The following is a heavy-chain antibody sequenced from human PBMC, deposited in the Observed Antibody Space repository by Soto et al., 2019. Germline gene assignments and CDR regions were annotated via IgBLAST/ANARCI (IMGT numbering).Heavy chain of an antibody. D-gene: IGHD2-15*01. Sequence: SETLSLTCTVSGGSISSYYWSWIREPPGKGLEWIGYIYYSGSTNYNPSLKSRVTISVDTSKYQFSLKLSSVTAADTAVYYCASTPVVAATTTFDYWGQGTLVTVS. J-gene: IGHJ4*02. CDR2: IYYSGST. V-gene: IGHV4-59*01. CDR1: GGSISSYY. CDR3: ASTPVVAATTTFDY.